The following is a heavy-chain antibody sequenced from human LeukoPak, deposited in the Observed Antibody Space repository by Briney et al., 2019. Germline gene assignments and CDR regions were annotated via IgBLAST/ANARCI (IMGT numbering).Heavy chain of an antibody. CDR3: ARDYPFHDFWSGTDY. V-gene: IGHV1-18*01. Sequence: ASAKVSSEASVGTFSSYAISSVRQAPGQGLEWMGWISAYNGNTNYAQKLQGRVTMTTDTSTSTAYMELRSLRSDNTAVYYCARDYPFHDFWSGTDYWGQGTLVTVSS. CDR2: ISAYNGNT. CDR1: VGTFSSYA. D-gene: IGHD3-3*01. J-gene: IGHJ4*02.